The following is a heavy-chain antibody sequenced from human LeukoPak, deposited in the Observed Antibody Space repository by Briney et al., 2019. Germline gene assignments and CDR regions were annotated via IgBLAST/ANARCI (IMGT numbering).Heavy chain of an antibody. V-gene: IGHV4-61*02. CDR1: GGSISSGSYY. CDR2: INTSGST. CDR3: ASIQSYYFGLDV. D-gene: IGHD4-11*01. Sequence: PSQTLSLTCTVSGGSISSGSYYWSWIRQPARKGLEWIGRINTSGSTNYNPSLKSRVTISVDTSKNQFSLKLSSVTAADTAVYYCASIQSYYFGLDVWGQGTTVTVSS. J-gene: IGHJ6*02.